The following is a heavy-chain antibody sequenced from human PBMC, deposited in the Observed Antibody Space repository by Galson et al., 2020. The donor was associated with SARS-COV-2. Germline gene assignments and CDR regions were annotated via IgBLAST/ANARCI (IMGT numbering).Heavy chain of an antibody. CDR2: IYYSGST. CDR1: GGSISSSSYY. J-gene: IGHJ4*02. D-gene: IGHD6-19*01. Sequence: SETLSLTCTVSGGSISSSSYYWGWIRQPPGKGLEWIGSIYYSGSTYYNPSLKSRVTISVDTSKNQFSLKLSSVTAADTAVYYCASPGGYSSGWYHFDYWGQGTLVTVSS. CDR3: ASPGGYSSGWYHFDY. V-gene: IGHV4-39*01.